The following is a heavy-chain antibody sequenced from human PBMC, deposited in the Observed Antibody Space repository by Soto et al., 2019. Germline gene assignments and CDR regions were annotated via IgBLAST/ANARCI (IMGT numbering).Heavy chain of an antibody. Sequence: PSETLSLTCAVYGGSFSGYYWSWIRQPPGKGLEWIGEINHSGSTNYNPSLKSRVTISVDTSKNQFSLKLSSVTAADTAVYYCAWSLYDSSGYYGYYFDYWGQGTLVTV. D-gene: IGHD3-22*01. CDR1: GGSFSGYY. J-gene: IGHJ4*02. V-gene: IGHV4-34*01. CDR3: AWSLYDSSGYYGYYFDY. CDR2: INHSGST.